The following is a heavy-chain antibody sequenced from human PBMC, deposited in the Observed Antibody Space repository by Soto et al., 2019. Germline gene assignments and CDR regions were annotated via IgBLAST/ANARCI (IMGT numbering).Heavy chain of an antibody. Sequence: ASVKVSCKASGYTFTSYGISWVRQAPGQGLEGMGWISAYNGNTNYAQKLQGRVTMTTDTSTSTAYMELRSLRSDDTAVYYCARDAYDFGIGYSRNWFDPWGQGTLVTVSS. CDR1: GYTFTSYG. CDR3: ARDAYDFGIGYSRNWFDP. D-gene: IGHD3-3*01. J-gene: IGHJ5*02. CDR2: ISAYNGNT. V-gene: IGHV1-18*01.